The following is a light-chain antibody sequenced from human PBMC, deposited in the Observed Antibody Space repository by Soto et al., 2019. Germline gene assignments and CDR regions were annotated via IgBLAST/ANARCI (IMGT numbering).Light chain of an antibody. CDR1: SSNIGSNT. V-gene: IGLV1-44*01. Sequence: QSVLTQPPSASGTPGQRVTISCSGSSSNIGSNTVNWYQQLPGTAPKLLIYNNDQRPSGVPDRFSGSKSGTSASLAISGHQSEDEADYYCATWDDSRNKVFGTGTKVPVL. CDR2: NND. CDR3: ATWDDSRNKV. J-gene: IGLJ1*01.